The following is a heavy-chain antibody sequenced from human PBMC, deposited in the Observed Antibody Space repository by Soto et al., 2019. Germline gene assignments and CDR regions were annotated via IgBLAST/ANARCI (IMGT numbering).Heavy chain of an antibody. V-gene: IGHV3-30*18. Sequence: QVQRVESGGGVVQPGGSLRLSCAASGFTISDNGMHWVRQAPGKRLEWVAIISYYEDVKYYADSVKDRFAISRDNYKNTLYLQINSVTVEETAVYYCAKAAYYDSSGYYVAVDFWGQGTLVTVSS. CDR3: AKAAYYDSSGYYVAVDF. CDR2: ISYYEDVK. D-gene: IGHD3-22*01. J-gene: IGHJ4*02. CDR1: GFTISDNG.